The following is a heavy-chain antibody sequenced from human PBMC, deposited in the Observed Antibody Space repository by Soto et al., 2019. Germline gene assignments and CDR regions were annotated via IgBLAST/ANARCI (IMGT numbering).Heavy chain of an antibody. J-gene: IGHJ6*02. Sequence: LGGSLRLSCAASGFTFSSYGMHWVRQAPGKGLEWVAVISYDGSNKYYADSVKGRFTISRDNSKNTLYLQMNSLRAEDTAVYYCAKERVEMATNKVLYYYYGMDVWGQGTTVTVSS. V-gene: IGHV3-30*18. CDR1: GFTFSSYG. D-gene: IGHD5-12*01. CDR2: ISYDGSNK. CDR3: AKERVEMATNKVLYYYYGMDV.